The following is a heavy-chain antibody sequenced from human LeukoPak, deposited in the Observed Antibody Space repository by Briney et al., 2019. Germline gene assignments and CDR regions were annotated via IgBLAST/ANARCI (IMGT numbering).Heavy chain of an antibody. Sequence: SQTLSLTCAISGDTVSSNSAAWNSFRQSPSRGLEWLGRTYYRSNFYNDYAVSVKSRISINPDTSKNQFSLQLNSVTPEDTAVYYCARGTGAFDYWGQGTLVTVSS. CDR1: GDTVSSNSAA. J-gene: IGHJ4*02. V-gene: IGHV6-1*01. CDR3: ARGTGAFDY. CDR2: TYYRSNFYN.